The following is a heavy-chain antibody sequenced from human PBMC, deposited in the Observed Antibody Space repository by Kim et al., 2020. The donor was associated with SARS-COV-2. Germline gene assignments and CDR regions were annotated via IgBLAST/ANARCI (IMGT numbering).Heavy chain of an antibody. Sequence: VKGRFTISRDNSKNTLYLQMNSLRAEDTAVYYCAGPWGAAARYYYYGMDVWGQGTTVTVSS. CDR3: AGPWGAAARYYYYGMDV. V-gene: IGHV3-66*01. J-gene: IGHJ6*02. D-gene: IGHD6-13*01.